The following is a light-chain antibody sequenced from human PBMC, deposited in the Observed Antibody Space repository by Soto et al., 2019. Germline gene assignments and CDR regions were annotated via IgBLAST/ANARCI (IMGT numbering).Light chain of an antibody. J-gene: IGLJ3*02. CDR2: IKSDGSH. CDR1: SGHSSYA. V-gene: IGLV4-69*01. Sequence: QLVLTQSPSASASLGASVKLTCTLSSGHSSYAIAWHQQHPEKGPRYLMKIKSDGSHSKGDGISDRFSGSSSGAERYLTISSLQSEDEADYYCQTWGTGYWVFGGGTKLTVL. CDR3: QTWGTGYWV.